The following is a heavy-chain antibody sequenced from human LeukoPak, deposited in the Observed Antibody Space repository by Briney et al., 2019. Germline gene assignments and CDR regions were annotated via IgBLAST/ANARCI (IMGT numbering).Heavy chain of an antibody. D-gene: IGHD7-27*01. Sequence: SETLSLTCTVSGGSMTNSTYYWGWIRQPPGKGLEWIGSIYYSGSTYYNPSLKSRVTISLDTSKNEFSLKLSSVTAADTAVYYCARVTGQFYFYYYMDVWGKGTTVTVSS. V-gene: IGHV4-39*07. CDR1: GGSMTNSTYY. J-gene: IGHJ6*03. CDR2: IYYSGST. CDR3: ARVTGQFYFYYYMDV.